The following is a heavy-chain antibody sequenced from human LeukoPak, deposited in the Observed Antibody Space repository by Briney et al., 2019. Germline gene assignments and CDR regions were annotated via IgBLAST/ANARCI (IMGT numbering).Heavy chain of an antibody. J-gene: IGHJ4*02. CDR1: GGSINNYY. V-gene: IGHV4-59*01. D-gene: IGHD4-11*01. CDR3: AREGVTKYYFDY. CDR2: IYYSGST. Sequence: SETLSLTCTVSGGSINNYYWSWIRQPPGKGLEWIGYIYYSGSTDYNPSLKSRVTISVDTSKNQFSLKLSSVTAADTAVYYCAREGVTKYYFDYWGQGTLVTVSS.